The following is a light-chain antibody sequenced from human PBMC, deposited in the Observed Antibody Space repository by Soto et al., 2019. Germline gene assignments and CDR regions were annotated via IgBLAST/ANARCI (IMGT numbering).Light chain of an antibody. Sequence: DIPMTQSPSSLSASVGDRVTITCRASQGINNYVAWYQQKPGKPPKLLIYAASTLQSGVPSRFSGSGSGTDFTLTINTLQPEDVATYSCQKYSSVPVFGPGTKVDIK. V-gene: IGKV1-27*01. CDR2: AAS. CDR3: QKYSSVPV. J-gene: IGKJ3*01. CDR1: QGINNY.